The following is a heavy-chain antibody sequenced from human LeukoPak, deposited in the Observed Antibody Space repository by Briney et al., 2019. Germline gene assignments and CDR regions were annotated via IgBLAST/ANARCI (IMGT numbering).Heavy chain of an antibody. Sequence: GGSLRLSCAASGFAFTNNAMSWVRQAPGKGLEWASTISDSGGSTYYADSVKGRFTISRDNSKNTLYLQINSLRAEDTAVYYCAKAGNNPYTALAYWGQGTLLTVSS. CDR1: GFAFTNNA. D-gene: IGHD2/OR15-2a*01. J-gene: IGHJ4*02. CDR2: ISDSGGST. CDR3: AKAGNNPYTALAY. V-gene: IGHV3-23*01.